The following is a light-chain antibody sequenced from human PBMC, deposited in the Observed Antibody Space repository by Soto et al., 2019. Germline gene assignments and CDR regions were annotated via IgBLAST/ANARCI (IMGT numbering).Light chain of an antibody. CDR3: QKFSSYPLT. CDR1: QTVRNNY. CDR2: DAS. J-gene: IGKJ4*01. Sequence: EFVLTPSPGTLSLSPGERSTLSCRASQTVRNNYLAWYQQKPGQAPRLLIYDASSRATGIPDRFSGGGSGTDLTLTISRLEPEDFAVYYCQKFSSYPLTCGGGNKGDIK. V-gene: IGKV3-20*01.